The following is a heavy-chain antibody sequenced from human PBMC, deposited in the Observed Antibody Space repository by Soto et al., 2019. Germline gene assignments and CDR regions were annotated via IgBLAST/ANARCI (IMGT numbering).Heavy chain of an antibody. J-gene: IGHJ4*02. V-gene: IGHV4-59*11. CDR3: ARADSYGIDS. CDR2: TFYSGST. Sequence: QVQLQESGPGLVKPSETLSLTCTVSGGSMSSHYWNWIRQPPGKGLECIGYTFYSGSTNYNPSLKSRVTISVDTSKNQFSLKLNSVTAADTAVYYCARADSYGIDSWGQGTLVTLSS. D-gene: IGHD5-18*01. CDR1: GGSMSSHY.